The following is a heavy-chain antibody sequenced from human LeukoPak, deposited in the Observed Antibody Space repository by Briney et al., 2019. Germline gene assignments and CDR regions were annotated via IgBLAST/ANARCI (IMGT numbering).Heavy chain of an antibody. CDR1: GGSISSSSYY. CDR3: ARGNELLWFGELLYQNWFDP. J-gene: IGHJ5*02. Sequence: HSETLSLTCTVSGGSISSSSYYWGWIRQPPGKGLEWIGSIYYSGSTYYNPSLKSRVTISVDRSKNQFSLKLSSVTAADTAVYYCARGNELLWFGELLYQNWFDPWGQGTLVTVSS. D-gene: IGHD3-10*01. CDR2: IYYSGST. V-gene: IGHV4-39*07.